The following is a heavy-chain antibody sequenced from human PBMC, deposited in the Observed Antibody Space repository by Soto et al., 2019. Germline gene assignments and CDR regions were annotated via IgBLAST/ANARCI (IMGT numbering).Heavy chain of an antibody. V-gene: IGHV4-39*01. CDR2: IYYSGST. CDR3: ARLSXSGCFDP. CDR1: GGSISSCDYY. J-gene: IGHJ5*02. D-gene: IGHD6-19*01. Sequence: SETLSLTCTVSGGSISSCDYYWSWIRQPPGKGLEWIGYIYYSGSTYYNPSLKSRVTISVDTSRNQFSLKLRSVTAADTAVYFCARLSXSGCFDPWGQGTLVTVSS.